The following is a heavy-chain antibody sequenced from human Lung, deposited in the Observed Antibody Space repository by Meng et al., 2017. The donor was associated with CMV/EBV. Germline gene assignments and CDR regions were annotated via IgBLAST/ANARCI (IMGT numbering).Heavy chain of an antibody. CDR2: IYYTGRT. V-gene: IGHV4-30-4*08. Sequence: SETLSLTCTVSGGSISSDNYYWSWIRQPPGKGLEWIGYIYYTGRTYYNPSLKSRLTISIDTSNNQSSLKLSSVTAADTAVYYCARANYCGMDVWGQGSTVTVSS. CDR1: GGSISSDNYY. J-gene: IGHJ6*02. CDR3: ARANYCGMDV.